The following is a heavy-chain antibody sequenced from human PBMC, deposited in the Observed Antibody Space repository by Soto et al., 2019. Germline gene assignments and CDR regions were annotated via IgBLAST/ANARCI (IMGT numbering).Heavy chain of an antibody. J-gene: IGHJ4*02. CDR2: VSNIGST. V-gene: IGHV4-30-4*01. D-gene: IGHD3-10*01. CDR3: ARGPARDKVDY. CDR1: GGSISSGGYF. Sequence: QVQLQESGPGLVEPSQTLSLTCTVSGGSISSGGYFWSWIRQPPGKGLEWIGHVSNIGSTYSNPSLTSRVTISVDTSKNPFSLRLSFVTAADTAVYYCARGPARDKVDYWGQGTLVTVSS.